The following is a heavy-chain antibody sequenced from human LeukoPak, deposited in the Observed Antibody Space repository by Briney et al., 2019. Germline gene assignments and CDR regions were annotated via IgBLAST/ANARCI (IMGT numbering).Heavy chain of an antibody. V-gene: IGHV3-21*01. CDR2: ISSSSTYI. CDR3: ARTYYYDSSAFDY. D-gene: IGHD3-22*01. CDR1: GFTFSSYW. Sequence: TGGSLRLSCAASGFTFSSYWMSWVRQAPGKGLQWVSSISSSSTYIYYADSVKGRFTISRDNAKNSLYLQMSSLRAEDTAVYYCARTYYYDSSAFDYWGQGTLVTVSS. J-gene: IGHJ4*02.